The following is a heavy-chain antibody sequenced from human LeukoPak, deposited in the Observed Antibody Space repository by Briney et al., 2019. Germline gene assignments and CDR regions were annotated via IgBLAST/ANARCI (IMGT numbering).Heavy chain of an antibody. D-gene: IGHD6-19*01. CDR1: GLRFSSYW. CDR3: VSGSGWIFDY. Sequence: GGSLRLPCAASGLRFSSYWMDRVRQAPGKGLEWVAHIKEDGSGEYYVDSVKGRFTISIDNAKKSMYLQMNSLRVEDTAIYYCVSGSGWIFDYWGQGTLVTVSS. V-gene: IGHV3-7*03. CDR2: IKEDGSGE. J-gene: IGHJ4*02.